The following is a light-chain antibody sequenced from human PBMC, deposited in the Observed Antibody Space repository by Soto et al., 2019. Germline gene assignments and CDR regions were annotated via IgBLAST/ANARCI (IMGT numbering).Light chain of an antibody. Sequence: EIVLTQSPGTLSLSPGERATLSCWSSQSVSNNYLAWYQQKPGQAPRLLIYDASTRATRIPSRFSGSGSGTEFTLTISSLQSEDFAVYYCQQYDNWPRTFGQGTKVDI. CDR2: DAS. V-gene: IGKV3-15*01. CDR3: QQYDNWPRT. CDR1: QSVSNN. J-gene: IGKJ1*01.